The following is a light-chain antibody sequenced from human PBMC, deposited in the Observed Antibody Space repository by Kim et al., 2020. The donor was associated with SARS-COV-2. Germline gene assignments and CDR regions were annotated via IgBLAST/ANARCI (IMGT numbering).Light chain of an antibody. V-gene: IGKV3-15*01. CDR1: QSVSSN. Sequence: EIVMTQSPATLSVSPGERATLSCRASQSVSSNLAWYQQKPGQAPRLLIYGAYTRATGIPARFSGSGSGTEFTLTISSLQSEDFAVYYCQHRNTFGGGTKVDIK. CDR2: GAY. J-gene: IGKJ4*01. CDR3: QHRNT.